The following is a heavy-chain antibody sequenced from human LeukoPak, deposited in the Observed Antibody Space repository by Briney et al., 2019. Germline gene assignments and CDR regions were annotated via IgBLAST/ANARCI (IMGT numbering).Heavy chain of an antibody. V-gene: IGHV1-69*05. Sequence: SVKVSCKASGGSLTSYAISWVRQAPGQGLEWMGGVISIFGTTNYAQKFQGRVTITTDESTSTAYMELSSLTSEDSALYYCARGVGGYSYGPFDYWGQGTLVTVSS. CDR1: GGSLTSYA. D-gene: IGHD5-18*01. J-gene: IGHJ4*02. CDR3: ARGVGGYSYGPFDY. CDR2: VISIFGTT.